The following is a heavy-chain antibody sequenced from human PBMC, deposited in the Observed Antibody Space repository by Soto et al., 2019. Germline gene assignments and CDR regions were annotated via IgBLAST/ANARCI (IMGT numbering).Heavy chain of an antibody. V-gene: IGHV4-34*01. CDR2: IHHNGGT. D-gene: IGHD3-10*01. Sequence: QVQLQQWGAGLLKPSETLSLTCTVYGGSFSRYHWNWIRQAPGKGLEWIGEIHHNGGTNYSPSLEGRVTISVDTSENEFSLKLWSVTAADTAVYYCARGYGEEWPTSDFWGQGTLVTVSS. J-gene: IGHJ4*02. CDR1: GGSFSRYH. CDR3: ARGYGEEWPTSDF.